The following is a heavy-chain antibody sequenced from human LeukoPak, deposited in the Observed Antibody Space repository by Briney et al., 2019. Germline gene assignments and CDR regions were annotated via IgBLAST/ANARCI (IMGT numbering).Heavy chain of an antibody. Sequence: GGSLRLSCAASGFTFSSYSMNWVRQAPGKGLEWVSYISSSSSTIYYADSVKGRFTISRDNAKNSLYLQMNDLRAEDTALYYCAKDHLYSSSWHTEGGFDYWGQGTLGIVSS. J-gene: IGHJ4*02. V-gene: IGHV3-48*04. CDR2: ISSSSSTI. CDR1: GFTFSSYS. D-gene: IGHD6-13*01. CDR3: AKDHLYSSSWHTEGGFDY.